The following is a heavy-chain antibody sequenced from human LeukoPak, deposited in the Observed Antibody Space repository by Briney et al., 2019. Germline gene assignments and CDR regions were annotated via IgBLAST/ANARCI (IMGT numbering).Heavy chain of an antibody. CDR2: MYTGGTT. J-gene: IGHJ4*02. Sequence: GGSLRLSCAASGFTFSSYAMSWVRQAPGKGLEWVSAMYTGGTTYYADSVKGRFTISRDNSRNTLFLHMSSLRADDTAVYYCAKDEATSGGGLASWGQGTLVTVSS. V-gene: IGHV3-23*05. CDR3: AKDEATSGGGLAS. D-gene: IGHD3-16*01. CDR1: GFTFSSYA.